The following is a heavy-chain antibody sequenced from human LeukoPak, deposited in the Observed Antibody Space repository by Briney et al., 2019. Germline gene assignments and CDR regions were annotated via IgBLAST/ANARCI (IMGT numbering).Heavy chain of an antibody. J-gene: IGHJ5*02. D-gene: IGHD6-13*01. Sequence: SETLSLTCTVSGYFISSGYFWGWIWQPPGRGLEWIGNIYHSGSTYYNPSLKSRVTISVDTSKNQFSLKLSSVTAADTAVYYCARCYSSSWYINWFDPWGQGTLVTVSS. CDR2: IYHSGST. V-gene: IGHV4-38-2*02. CDR1: GYFISSGYF. CDR3: ARCYSSSWYINWFDP.